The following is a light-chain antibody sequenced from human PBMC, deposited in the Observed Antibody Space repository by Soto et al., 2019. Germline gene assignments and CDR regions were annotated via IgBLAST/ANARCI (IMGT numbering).Light chain of an antibody. CDR2: NTS. J-gene: IGLJ3*02. CDR3: AAWDDSLSGV. V-gene: IGLV1-44*01. CDR1: SSNIGSNT. Sequence: QAVVTQPPSVSGTPGQRVTISCSGSSSNIGSNTVHWYQQFPGAAPKLLIYNTSQRPSGVPDRFSGSKSGTSASLAISGLQSEDEADYYCAAWDDSLSGVFGGGTKLTVL.